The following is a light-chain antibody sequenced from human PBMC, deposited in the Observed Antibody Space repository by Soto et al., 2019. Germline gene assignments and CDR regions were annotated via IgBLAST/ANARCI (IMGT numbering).Light chain of an antibody. V-gene: IGKV3-20*01. CDR1: QSVTSNY. Sequence: EIVLTQSPGTLSLSPGERATLFCRASQSVTSNYLAWYQQKPGQSPRLLIYGASSRATGIPDRFSGSGSGTDFTLTISRLEAEDFAVYYCQQNVSPPIPFGQGTRLEIK. CDR2: GAS. J-gene: IGKJ5*01. CDR3: QQNVSPPIP.